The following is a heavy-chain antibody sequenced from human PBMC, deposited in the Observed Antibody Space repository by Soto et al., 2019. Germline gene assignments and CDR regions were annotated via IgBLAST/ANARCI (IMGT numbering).Heavy chain of an antibody. J-gene: IGHJ6*02. CDR1: GGSVSSGSYY. V-gene: IGHV4-61*01. CDR2: IYYSGST. D-gene: IGHD3-3*01. Sequence: PWETLSLTCTVSGGSVSSGSYYWSWIRQPPGKGLEWIGYIYYSGSTNYNPSLKSRVTISVDTSKNQFSLKLSSVTAADTAVYYCARGTQTYYDFWSGYPGYYYYGMDVWGQGTTVTVSS. CDR3: ARGTQTYYDFWSGYPGYYYYGMDV.